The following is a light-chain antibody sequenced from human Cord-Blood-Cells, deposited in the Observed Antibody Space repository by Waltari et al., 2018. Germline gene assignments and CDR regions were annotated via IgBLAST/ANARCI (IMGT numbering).Light chain of an antibody. CDR3: CSYAGSYTWV. Sequence: QSALTQPRSVSGSPGQSVTISCTGTSSDVGGYNYVSWYQQHPGKAPKLMIYDVSKRPSGLPDRFSGSKSGNTASLTISGLQAKDEADSYCCSYAGSYTWVFGGGTKLTVL. J-gene: IGLJ3*02. CDR1: SSDVGGYNY. CDR2: DVS. V-gene: IGLV2-11*01.